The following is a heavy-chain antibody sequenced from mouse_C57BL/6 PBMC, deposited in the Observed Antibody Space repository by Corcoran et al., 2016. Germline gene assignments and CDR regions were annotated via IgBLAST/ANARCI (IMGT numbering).Heavy chain of an antibody. J-gene: IGHJ4*01. CDR2: INNYSGVQ. V-gene: IGHV9-3*01. CDR1: GYTFTTYG. D-gene: IGHD2-4*01. Sequence: QIQLVESGPELKKPGETVKISCKAAGYTFTTYGMSWGKQVPGKGLKWMGWINNYSGVQTYADDFKGRFAFSLETSASKANLQINNLKNEDTATYVCARGSYDYDGSAMDYWCQGTSVTVSS. CDR3: ARGSYDYDGSAMDY.